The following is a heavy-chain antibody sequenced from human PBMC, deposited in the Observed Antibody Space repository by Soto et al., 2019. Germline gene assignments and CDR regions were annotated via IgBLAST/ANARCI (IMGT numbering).Heavy chain of an antibody. V-gene: IGHV3-15*01. J-gene: IGHJ5*02. D-gene: IGHD2-15*01. CDR3: TTDLWRIAVVVGSTGYFNP. CDR1: GFTFSDAW. Sequence: GGSLRLSCAASGFTFSDAWMSWVRQAPGKGLDWVGRIKSKSDGGTTEYAAPVRGRFTISRDDSKNTLYLQMNSLKTEDTAVYYCTTDLWRIAVVVGSTGYFNPWGQGTPVTAPQ. CDR2: IKSKSDGGTT.